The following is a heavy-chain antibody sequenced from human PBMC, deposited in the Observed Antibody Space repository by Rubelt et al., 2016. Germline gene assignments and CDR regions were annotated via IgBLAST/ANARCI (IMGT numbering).Heavy chain of an antibody. D-gene: IGHD1-26*01. CDR1: GFTFSDYA. J-gene: IGHJ4*02. V-gene: IGHV3-48*04. Sequence: EVQLLESGGGLVQPGGSLRLSCAASGFTFSDYAMNWVRQSPGKGLEWVAYITGGSTTKYYADSVRGRFTISRDNAKNTLYRQLNSLGAGDTAVYYCARDGRKEGVTMAYWGQGTLVTVSS. CDR3: ARDGRKEGVTMAY. CDR2: ITGGSTTK.